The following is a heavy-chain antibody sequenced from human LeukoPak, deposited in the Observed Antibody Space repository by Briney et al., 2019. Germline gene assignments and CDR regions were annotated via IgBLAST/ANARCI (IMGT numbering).Heavy chain of an antibody. CDR1: GFTFSSYG. J-gene: IGHJ4*02. V-gene: IGHV3-33*01. Sequence: GRSLRLSCAASGFTFSSYGMHWVRQAPGKGLEWVAVIWYDGSNNYYADSVKGRFTISRDNSENTLYLQMNSLRAEDTAVYYCAGYSSALDYWGQGTLVTVSS. D-gene: IGHD6-19*01. CDR2: IWYDGSNN. CDR3: AGYSSALDY.